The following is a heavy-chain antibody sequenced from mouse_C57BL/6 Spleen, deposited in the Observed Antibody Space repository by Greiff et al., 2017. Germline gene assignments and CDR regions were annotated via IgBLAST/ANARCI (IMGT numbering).Heavy chain of an antibody. CDR2: INPSNGGT. D-gene: IGHD2-5*01. V-gene: IGHV1-53*01. CDR3: ARSGYSTYYAMDY. CDR1: GYTFTSYW. J-gene: IGHJ4*01. Sequence: QVQLQQSGTELVKPGASVKLSCKASGYTFTSYWMHWVKQRPGQGLEWIGNINPSNGGTNYNEKFKSKATLTVDKSSSTAYMQLSSLTSEDSAVYYCARSGYSTYYAMDYWGQGTSVTVSS.